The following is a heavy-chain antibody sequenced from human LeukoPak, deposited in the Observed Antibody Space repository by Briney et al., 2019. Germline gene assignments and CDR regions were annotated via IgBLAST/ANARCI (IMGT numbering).Heavy chain of an antibody. CDR1: GGSFSGYY. D-gene: IGHD3-10*01. Sequence: SETLSLTCAVYGGSFSGYYWSWIRQPAGKGLEWIGRIYTSGSTNYNPSLKSRVTISVDTSKNQFSLKLSSVTAADTAVYYCARVQLYYGSFDYWGQGTLVTVSS. V-gene: IGHV4-59*10. CDR2: IYTSGST. CDR3: ARVQLYYGSFDY. J-gene: IGHJ4*02.